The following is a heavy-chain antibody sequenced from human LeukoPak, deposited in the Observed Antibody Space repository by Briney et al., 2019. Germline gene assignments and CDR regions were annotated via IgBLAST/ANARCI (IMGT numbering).Heavy chain of an antibody. Sequence: RGSLRLSCVASGFTLCNYAISWVRQAPEKGLEWVSAICGSGGSTYYADSVKGRFTISRDNSKNTLYLQMNSLRAEDTAVYYCAKDRQQWDQHWGQGTLVTVSS. CDR3: AKDRQQWDQH. V-gene: IGHV3-23*01. J-gene: IGHJ1*01. D-gene: IGHD6-19*01. CDR2: ICGSGGST. CDR1: GFTLCNYA.